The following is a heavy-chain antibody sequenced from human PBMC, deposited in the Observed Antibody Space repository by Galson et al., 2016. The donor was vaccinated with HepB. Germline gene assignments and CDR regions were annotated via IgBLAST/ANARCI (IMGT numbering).Heavy chain of an antibody. J-gene: IGHJ6*02. Sequence: SVKVSCKASEYTFSNYDINWVRQATGQGPEYMGWINPRSGNTGYAQKFQDRVTMTRNTAITTAYMELSSLTSEDTAVYYCARETRGVTMSKVMDVWGQGTTVTVS. CDR3: ARETRGVTMSKVMDV. D-gene: IGHD2-8*02. CDR1: EYTFSNYD. CDR2: INPRSGNT. V-gene: IGHV1-8*01.